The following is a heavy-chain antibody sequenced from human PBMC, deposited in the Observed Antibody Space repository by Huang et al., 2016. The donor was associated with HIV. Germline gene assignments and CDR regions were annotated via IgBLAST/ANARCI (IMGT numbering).Heavy chain of an antibody. CDR3: ARDHWYPLQNWFDL. V-gene: IGHV1-18*01. CDR1: GYIFTKCG. D-gene: IGHD1-1*01. Sequence: QVELVQSGAEVKRPGASVRVSCKAAGYIFTKCGINWVRQAPGQGLEWMGWISVYKGNTNYAEKFQGRVTLTRDTSATTAYMELRDVTSADTAVYYCARDHWYPLQNWFDLWGQGTLVTVSS. CDR2: ISVYKGNT. J-gene: IGHJ5*01.